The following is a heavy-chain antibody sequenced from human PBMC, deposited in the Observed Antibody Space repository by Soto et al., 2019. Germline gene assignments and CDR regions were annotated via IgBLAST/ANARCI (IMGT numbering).Heavy chain of an antibody. D-gene: IGHD6-13*01. V-gene: IGHV3-43*01. CDR3: AKDITQQPTYYYYYRMDV. CDR1: GFTFDDYT. J-gene: IGHJ6*02. Sequence: EVQLVESGGVVVQPGGSLRLSCAASGFTFDDYTMHWVRQAPGKGLEWVSLISWDGGSTYYADSVKGRFTISRDNSNNSLYLQMNSLRTEDTALYYCAKDITQQPTYYYYYRMDVWGQGTTVTVSS. CDR2: ISWDGGST.